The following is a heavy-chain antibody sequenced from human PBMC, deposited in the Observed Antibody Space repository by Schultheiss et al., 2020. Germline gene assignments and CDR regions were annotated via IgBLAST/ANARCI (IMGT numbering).Heavy chain of an antibody. D-gene: IGHD2-15*01. CDR2: IYHSGST. J-gene: IGHJ3*02. Sequence: SETLSLTCTVSGGSISSYYWSWIRQPPGKGLEWIGEIYHSGSTYYNPSLKSRVTISVDTSKNQFSLKLSSVTAADTAVYYCARDVDGSGPGAFDIWGQGTMVTVSS. CDR1: GGSISSYY. V-gene: IGHV4-59*12. CDR3: ARDVDGSGPGAFDI.